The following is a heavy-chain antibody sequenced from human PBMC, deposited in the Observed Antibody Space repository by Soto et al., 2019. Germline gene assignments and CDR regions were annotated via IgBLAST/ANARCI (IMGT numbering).Heavy chain of an antibody. CDR1: GFTFSSYW. CDR3: ARDVAYCGGDCPYYFDY. J-gene: IGHJ4*02. D-gene: IGHD2-21*02. CDR2: IKQDGSEK. Sequence: PGGSLRLSCAASGFTFSSYWMSWVRQAPGKGLEWVANIKQDGSEKYYVDSVKGRFTISRDNAKNSLYLQMNSLRAEDTAVYYCARDVAYCGGDCPYYFDYWGQGTLVTVSS. V-gene: IGHV3-7*01.